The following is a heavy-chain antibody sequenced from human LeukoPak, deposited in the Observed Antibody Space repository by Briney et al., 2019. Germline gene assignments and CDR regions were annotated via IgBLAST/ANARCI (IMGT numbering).Heavy chain of an antibody. J-gene: IGHJ4*02. CDR1: GGSLSGYY. V-gene: IGHV4-34*01. D-gene: IGHD2-15*01. CDR3: ARLWSTYCSGGSCLHQPNY. CDR2: INHSVST. Sequence: SETLSLTCAVYGGSLSGYYSSWVRQPPGKGLWCVGEINHSVSTNYNTSLHSLVTTSQETPQTHISLTLSSVTAAHTPLYYCARLWSTYCSGGSCLHQPNYWGQGTLVTVSS.